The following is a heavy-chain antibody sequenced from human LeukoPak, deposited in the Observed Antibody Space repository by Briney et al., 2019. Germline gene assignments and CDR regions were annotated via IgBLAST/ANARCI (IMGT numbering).Heavy chain of an antibody. CDR2: IYYSGST. J-gene: IGHJ6*03. Sequence: SETLSPTCTVSGGSISSYYWSWIRQPPGKGLEWTGYIYYSGSTNYNPSLKSRVTISVDTSKNQFSLKLSSVTAADTAVYYCARGVYYGSGSYYRARWYYMDVWGKGTTVTVSS. D-gene: IGHD3-10*01. V-gene: IGHV4-59*01. CDR1: GGSISSYY. CDR3: ARGVYYGSGSYYRARWYYMDV.